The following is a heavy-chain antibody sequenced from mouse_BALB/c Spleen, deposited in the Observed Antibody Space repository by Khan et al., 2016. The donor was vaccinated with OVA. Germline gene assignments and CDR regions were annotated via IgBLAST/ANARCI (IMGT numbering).Heavy chain of an antibody. CDR3: STDGSRDNYAIDY. Sequence: EVQLQESGPGLVKPSQSLSLTCTVTGYSITSDYAWNWIRQFPGNKLEWMGYINYSGSTNYNPALKSRISITRDTSKNPFFLQLNSVTTADTYTYYCSTDGSRDNYAIDYWGQGTSVTVSS. CDR2: INYSGST. D-gene: IGHD2-3*01. J-gene: IGHJ4*01. CDR1: GYSITSDYA. V-gene: IGHV3-2*02.